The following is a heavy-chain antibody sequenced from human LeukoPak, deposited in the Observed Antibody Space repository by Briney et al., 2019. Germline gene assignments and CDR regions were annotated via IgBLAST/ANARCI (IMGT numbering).Heavy chain of an antibody. CDR1: SGSISSSNYY. V-gene: IGHV4-61*02. J-gene: IGHJ6*03. D-gene: IGHD3-9*01. CDR3: ARGRVLDWLYYYMDV. Sequence: SETLSLTCTLSSGSISSSNYYWSWIRQPAGGGKEWLGRISTIAITTYNPSLISRVTISIDPSKNQFALKLSSVTAADTAVYYCARGRVLDWLYYYMDVWGKGTTVTVSS. CDR2: ISTIAIT.